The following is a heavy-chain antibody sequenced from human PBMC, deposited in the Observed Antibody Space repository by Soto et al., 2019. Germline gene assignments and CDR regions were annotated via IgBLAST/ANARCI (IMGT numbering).Heavy chain of an antibody. CDR3: ARGRYGDY. D-gene: IGHD1-1*01. Sequence: QVHLVQSGAEVKKPGASVKVSCRGSGYGFTTYGITWVRQAPGQGLEWMAWISAHNGNTNYAQKLQGRVTVTRDTSTSTAYMKLGSLRSDDTAVYYCARGRYGDYWGPGDLVTVSS. J-gene: IGHJ4*02. CDR1: GYGFTTYG. V-gene: IGHV1-18*01. CDR2: ISAHNGNT.